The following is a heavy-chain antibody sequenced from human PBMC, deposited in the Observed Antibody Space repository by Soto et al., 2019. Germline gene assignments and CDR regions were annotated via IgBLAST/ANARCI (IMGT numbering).Heavy chain of an antibody. CDR3: ARGSSGLGP. D-gene: IGHD6-25*01. CDR2: IYSDGTT. J-gene: IGHJ5*02. CDR1: GFTVSSNY. V-gene: IGHV3-53*01. Sequence: PGGSLRLSCAASGFTVSSNYINWVRQAPGKGLEWVSIIYSDGTTYYADSVKGRFTISRVNSKNTLYLQMNSLRAEDTAVYYCARGSSGLGPWGQGTLVTVSS.